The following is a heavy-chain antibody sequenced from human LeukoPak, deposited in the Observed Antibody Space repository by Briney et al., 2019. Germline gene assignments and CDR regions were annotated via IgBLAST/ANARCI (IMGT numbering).Heavy chain of an antibody. J-gene: IGHJ4*02. CDR3: ARHSYASGSYY. Sequence: SETLSLTCTVSGGSISGYYWSWIRQPPGKGLEWIGYIYYSGSTNYNPSLKSRVTISVDTTKNQFSLKLSSVTAADTAVYYCARHSYASGSYYWGQGTLVTVSS. V-gene: IGHV4-59*08. D-gene: IGHD3-10*01. CDR1: GGSISGYY. CDR2: IYYSGST.